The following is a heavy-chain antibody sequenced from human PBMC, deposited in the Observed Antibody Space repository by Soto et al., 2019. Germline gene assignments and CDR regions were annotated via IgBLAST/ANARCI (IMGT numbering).Heavy chain of an antibody. CDR1: GGSFSGYY. CDR2: INHSGST. Sequence: PSETLSLTCAVYGGSFSGYYWSWIRQPPGKGLEWIGEINHSGSTNYNPSLKSRVTISVDTSKNQFSLKLSSVTAADTAVYYCARGKKTRPSPAQGWFDPWGQGTLVTVSS. CDR3: ARGKKTRPSPAQGWFDP. V-gene: IGHV4-34*01. J-gene: IGHJ5*02. D-gene: IGHD2-2*01.